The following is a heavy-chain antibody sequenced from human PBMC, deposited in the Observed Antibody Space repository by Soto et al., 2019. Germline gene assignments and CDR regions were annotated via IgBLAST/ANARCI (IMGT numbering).Heavy chain of an antibody. V-gene: IGHV4-4*07. CDR2: IYTSGST. Sequence: QVQLQESGPGLVKPSETLSLTCTVSGGSISSYYWSWIRQPAGKGLEWIGRIYTSGSTNYNPSLKSRVTMSVDKSKNQFSLKLSSVTAADTAVYYCARDSNYYGSGSPLAIDAFDIWGQGTMVTVSS. CDR1: GGSISSYY. CDR3: ARDSNYYGSGSPLAIDAFDI. J-gene: IGHJ3*02. D-gene: IGHD3-10*01.